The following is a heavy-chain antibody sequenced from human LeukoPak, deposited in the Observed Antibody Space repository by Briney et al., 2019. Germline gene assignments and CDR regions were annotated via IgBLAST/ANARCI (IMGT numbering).Heavy chain of an antibody. CDR2: IYTSGST. V-gene: IGHV4-61*02. D-gene: IGHD1-26*01. CDR3: ARVADSGSYADSFDY. J-gene: IGHJ4*02. CDR1: GGSISSGSYY. Sequence: PSETLSLTCTVSGGSISSGSYYWSWIRQPAGKGLEWIGRIYTSGSTNYNPSLKSRVTISVDTSKNQFSLKLSSVTAADTAVYYCARVADSGSYADSFDYWGQGTLVTVSS.